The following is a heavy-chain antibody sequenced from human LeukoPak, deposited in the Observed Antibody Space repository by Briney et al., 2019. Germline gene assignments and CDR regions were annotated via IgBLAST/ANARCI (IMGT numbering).Heavy chain of an antibody. J-gene: IGHJ4*02. D-gene: IGHD6-13*01. Sequence: SETLSLTCAVSGGSFSGSYWSWIRQPPGKGLEWIGEINHSGGTNYNPSLKSRVTISVDTSKNQFSLKLSSVTAADTAVYYCARGYWQQLVLFDYWGQGTLVTVSS. CDR1: GGSFSGSY. V-gene: IGHV4-34*01. CDR3: ARGYWQQLVLFDY. CDR2: INHSGGT.